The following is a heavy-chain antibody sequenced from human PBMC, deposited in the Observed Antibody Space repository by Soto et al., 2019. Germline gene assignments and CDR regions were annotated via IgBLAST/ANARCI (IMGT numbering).Heavy chain of an antibody. CDR2: INPNSGGT. Sequence: ASVKVSCKASGYTFTGYYMHWVRQAPGQGLEWMGWINPNSGGTNYAQKFQGWVTMTRDTSISTAYMELSRLRSDDTAVYYCARERTLGDVDIVATTPGYYYYGMDVWGQ. V-gene: IGHV1-2*04. CDR3: ARERTLGDVDIVATTPGYYYYGMDV. J-gene: IGHJ6*02. D-gene: IGHD5-12*01. CDR1: GYTFTGYY.